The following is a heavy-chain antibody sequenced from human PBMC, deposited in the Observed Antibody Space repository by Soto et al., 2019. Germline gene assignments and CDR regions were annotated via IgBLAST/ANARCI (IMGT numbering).Heavy chain of an antibody. J-gene: IGHJ4*02. Sequence: EVQLVESGGGLVQPGGSLRLSCEASGFTFSSYSMNWVRQAPGKGLEWVSYISSSSSTIYYADSVKGRFTISRDNAKNSLYLKRNSLRAEYTGVYYFARPSFDYWGQGTLVTVCS. CDR1: GFTFSSYS. CDR3: ARPSFDY. V-gene: IGHV3-48*01. CDR2: ISSSSSTI.